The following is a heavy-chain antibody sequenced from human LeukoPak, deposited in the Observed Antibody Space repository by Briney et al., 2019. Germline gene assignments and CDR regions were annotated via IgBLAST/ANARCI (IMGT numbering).Heavy chain of an antibody. V-gene: IGHV4-61*02. D-gene: IGHD4/OR15-4a*01. Sequence: PSETLSLTCTVSGGSISSGSYYWSWIRQPAGKGLEWIGRIYSSGSTNYNPSLKSRVTISVDTSKNQFSLKLSSVTAADTAVYYCARSGESYGAPQLWFDPWGQGTLVTVSS. J-gene: IGHJ5*02. CDR2: IYSSGST. CDR1: GGSISSGSYY. CDR3: ARSGESYGAPQLWFDP.